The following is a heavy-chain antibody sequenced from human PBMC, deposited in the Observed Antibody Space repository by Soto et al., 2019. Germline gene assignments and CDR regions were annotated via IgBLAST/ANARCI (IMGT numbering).Heavy chain of an antibody. CDR3: AHRSIAAAGSWDVGSFDY. CDR2: IYWDDDK. V-gene: IGHV2-5*02. J-gene: IGHJ4*02. CDR1: GFSLSTSGVG. D-gene: IGHD6-13*01. Sequence: QITLKESGPTLVKPTQTLTLTCTFSGFSLSTSGVGLGWLRQPPGKALEYVALIYWDDDKRYSPSLRSRLTITKDTSKNQVVLTLTNMDPVDTATYYCAHRSIAAAGSWDVGSFDYWGQGTLVTVSS.